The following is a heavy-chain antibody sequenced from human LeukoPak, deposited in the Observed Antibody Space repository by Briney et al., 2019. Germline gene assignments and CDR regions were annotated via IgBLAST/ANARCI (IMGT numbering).Heavy chain of an antibody. CDR1: GASIATSNW. V-gene: IGHV4-4*02. J-gene: IGHJ4*02. CDR2: ISHSGST. Sequence: SETLSLTCAVSGASIATSNWWTWVRQPPEKGLEWIGEISHSGSTNYNPSLKSRVTISVDTSKNQFSLKLSSVTAADTAVYYCARVVGSRHTPLWVRTLDYWGQGTLVTVSS. CDR3: ARVVGSRHTPLWVRTLDY. D-gene: IGHD1-26*01.